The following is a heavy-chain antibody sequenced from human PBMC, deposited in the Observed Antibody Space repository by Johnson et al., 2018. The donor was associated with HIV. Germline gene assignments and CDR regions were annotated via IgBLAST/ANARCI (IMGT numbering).Heavy chain of an antibody. V-gene: IGHV3-74*02. CDR3: ARGPIADDAFDI. CDR1: GFTFSRYW. D-gene: IGHD3-16*02. J-gene: IGHJ3*02. CDR2: INSDGSST. Sequence: VQLVESGGGLVQTGRSLRLSCAASGFTFSRYWMHWVRQAPGKGLVWVSRINSDGSSTNYADSVKGRFTISRDNSKNTLYLQMNSLRAEDTAVYFCARGPIADDAFDIWGQGTMVTVSS.